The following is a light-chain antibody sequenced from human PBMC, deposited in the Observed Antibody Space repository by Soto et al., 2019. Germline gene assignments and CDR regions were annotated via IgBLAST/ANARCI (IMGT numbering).Light chain of an antibody. CDR1: QSVSNY. CDR2: AAS. Sequence: DIQMTQSPSSLSASVGDRVTITCRASQSVSNYLNWYQQKPGKAPKLLIYAASSLQGGVPSRFSGSRSGTDFTLTISSLQPEDFATYYCQQSYSTPRPFGQGTKVDIK. V-gene: IGKV1-39*01. CDR3: QQSYSTPRP. J-gene: IGKJ1*01.